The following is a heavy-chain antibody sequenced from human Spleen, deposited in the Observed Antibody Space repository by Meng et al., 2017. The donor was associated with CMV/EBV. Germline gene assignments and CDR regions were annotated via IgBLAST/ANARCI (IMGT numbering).Heavy chain of an antibody. J-gene: IGHJ3*02. CDR3: ARDRDTALITAAGDFDI. CDR1: GYTFSSYY. Sequence: ASVKVSCKASGYTFSSYYLHWVRQAPGQGLEWMGIINPSGGSTTYAQKFQDRVTMTTDSSTSTAYMELKSLRSDDTAVYYCARDRDTALITAAGDFDIWGQGTMVTVSS. CDR2: INPSGGST. D-gene: IGHD5-18*01. V-gene: IGHV1-46*01.